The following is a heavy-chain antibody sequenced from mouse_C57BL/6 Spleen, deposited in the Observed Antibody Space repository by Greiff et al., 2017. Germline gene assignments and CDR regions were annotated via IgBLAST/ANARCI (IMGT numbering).Heavy chain of an antibody. Sequence: VQLQQSGPELVKPGDSVKISCKASGYSFTGYFMNWVMQSHGQSLEWIGRINPYNGDTFYNQKFKGKATLTVDKSSSTAHMELRSLTSEDSAVYYCARIYDGYYGGFAYWGQGSLVTGSA. CDR1: GYSFTGYF. J-gene: IGHJ3*01. CDR2: INPYNGDT. V-gene: IGHV1-20*01. CDR3: ARIYDGYYGGFAY. D-gene: IGHD2-3*01.